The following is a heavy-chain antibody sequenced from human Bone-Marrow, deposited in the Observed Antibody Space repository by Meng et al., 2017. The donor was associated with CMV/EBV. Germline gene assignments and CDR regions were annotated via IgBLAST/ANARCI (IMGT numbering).Heavy chain of an antibody. CDR3: ARDRPIVVVPAATNGEDY. J-gene: IGHJ4*02. V-gene: IGHV1-2*02. D-gene: IGHD2-2*01. Sequence: ASVKVSCKASGYSFTGYHIHWVRQTPGQGLEWLGWINPDNGGTHSAQKFQGRVTMTRDTSISTAYMELSRLRSDDTAVYYCARDRPIVVVPAATNGEDYWGQGKLVTVAS. CDR2: INPDNGGT. CDR1: GYSFTGYH.